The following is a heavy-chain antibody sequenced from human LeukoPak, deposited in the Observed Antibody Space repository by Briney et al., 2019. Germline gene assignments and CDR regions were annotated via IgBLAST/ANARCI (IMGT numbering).Heavy chain of an antibody. Sequence: AGRSLRLSSAASGFTFSSYAMHWVRQAPGKGLEWVADISYDGSNKSYADSVKGRFTISRDNSKNTLYLQMNSLRAEDTAVYYCARDILDPDRERLRWFTFDYWGQGTLVTVSS. D-gene: IGHD4-23*01. CDR3: ARDILDPDRERLRWFTFDY. CDR1: GFTFSSYA. CDR2: ISYDGSNK. J-gene: IGHJ4*02. V-gene: IGHV3-30*01.